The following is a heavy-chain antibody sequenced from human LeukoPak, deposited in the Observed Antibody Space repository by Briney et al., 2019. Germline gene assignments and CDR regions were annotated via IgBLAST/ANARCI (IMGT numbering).Heavy chain of an antibody. CDR1: GYTFTSHD. D-gene: IGHD2-2*01. Sequence: ASVKVSCKASGYTFTSHDINWVRQATGQGLEWMGWINPNSGNTGYAQKFQGRVTITRNTSISTAYMELSSLRSEDTAVYYCARVTVVVPPTQIWFDPWGQGTLVTVSS. CDR3: ARVTVVVPPTQIWFDP. V-gene: IGHV1-8*03. J-gene: IGHJ5*02. CDR2: INPNSGNT.